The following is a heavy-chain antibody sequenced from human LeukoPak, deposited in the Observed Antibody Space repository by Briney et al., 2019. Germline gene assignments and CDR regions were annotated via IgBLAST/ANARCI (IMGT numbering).Heavy chain of an antibody. Sequence: PSETLSLTCAVYGGSFSGYYWSWIRQPPGKGLKWIGEINHSGSTNYNPSLKSRVTISVDTSKNQFSLKLSSVTAADTAVYYCARGGYCSSTSCYTLQLHNYFDYWGQGTLVTVSS. V-gene: IGHV4-34*01. CDR2: INHSGST. CDR3: ARGGYCSSTSCYTLQLHNYFDY. CDR1: GGSFSGYY. D-gene: IGHD2-2*01. J-gene: IGHJ4*02.